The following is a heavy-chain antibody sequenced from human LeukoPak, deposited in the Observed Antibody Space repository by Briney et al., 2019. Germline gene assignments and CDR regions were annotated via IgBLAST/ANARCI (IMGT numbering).Heavy chain of an antibody. CDR3: ARGIGLSGDFDY. J-gene: IGHJ4*02. CDR2: IYHSGST. CDR1: GGSISSGGYS. Sequence: PSETLSLTCAVSGGSISSGGYSWSWIRQPPGKGLEWIGYIYHSGSTYYNPSLKSRVTISVDRSKNQFSLKLSSVTAADTAVYYCARGIGLSGDFDYWGQRTLVTVSS. V-gene: IGHV4-30-2*01. D-gene: IGHD3-16*02.